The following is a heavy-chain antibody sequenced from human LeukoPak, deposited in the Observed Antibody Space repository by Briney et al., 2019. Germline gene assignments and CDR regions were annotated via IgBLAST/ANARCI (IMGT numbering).Heavy chain of an antibody. Sequence: SETLSLTCAVSGGSISTYYWTWIRQPPGKGLEWIGNVYYSGNTNYNPSLKSRVTISVDTSKNQFSLKLSSVTAADTAVYYCARDLDPRGLRFLGDYYYMDVWGKGTTVTVSS. D-gene: IGHD3-3*01. CDR1: GGSISTYY. CDR2: VYYSGNT. J-gene: IGHJ6*03. CDR3: ARDLDPRGLRFLGDYYYMDV. V-gene: IGHV4-59*12.